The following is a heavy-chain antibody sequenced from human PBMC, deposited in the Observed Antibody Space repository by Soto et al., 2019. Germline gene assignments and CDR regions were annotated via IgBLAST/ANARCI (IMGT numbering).Heavy chain of an antibody. V-gene: IGHV4-39*01. Sequence: SETLSLTCTVSGGSISSSSYYWGWIRQPPGKGLEWIGSIYYSGYTYYNPSLKSRVTISVDTSKNQFSLKLSSVTAADTAVYYCARHNGPLYVGYYYAIDAWGQGTTVT. J-gene: IGHJ6*02. D-gene: IGHD3-16*01. CDR2: IYYSGYT. CDR3: ARHNGPLYVGYYYAIDA. CDR1: GGSISSSSYY.